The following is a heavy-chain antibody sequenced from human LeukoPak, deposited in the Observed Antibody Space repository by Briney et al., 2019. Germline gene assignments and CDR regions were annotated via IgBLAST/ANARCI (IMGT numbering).Heavy chain of an antibody. D-gene: IGHD1-26*01. V-gene: IGHV1-8*03. CDR2: MNPNSGNT. J-gene: IGHJ4*02. CDR3: ARGDLVGADDTNFDY. CDR1: GYTFTSYD. Sequence: ASVKVSCKASGYTFTSYDINWVRQATGQGLEWMGWMNPNSGNTGYAQKFQGRVTITRNTSISAAYMELSSLRSDDTAVYYCARGDLVGADDTNFDYWGRGTLVTVSS.